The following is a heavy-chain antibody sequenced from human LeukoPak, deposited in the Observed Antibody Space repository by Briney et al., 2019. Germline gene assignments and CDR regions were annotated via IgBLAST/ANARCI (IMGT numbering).Heavy chain of an antibody. D-gene: IGHD6-19*01. CDR3: ARDMGRRGGRLLDHYSSGWFGIDY. CDR2: ISSSSSTI. Sequence: GGSLRLSCAASGFTFSTYSMNWVRQAPGKGLEWVSYISSSSSTIYSADSVKGRFTISRDNAKNSLFLQMSRLTVEDTALYYCARDMGRRGGRLLDHYSSGWFGIDYWGQGALVTVSS. V-gene: IGHV3-48*01. J-gene: IGHJ4*02. CDR1: GFTFSTYS.